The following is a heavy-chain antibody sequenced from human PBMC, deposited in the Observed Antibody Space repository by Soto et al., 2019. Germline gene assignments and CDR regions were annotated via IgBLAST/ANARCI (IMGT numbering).Heavy chain of an antibody. Sequence: EVQLVESGGGLVQPGRSLRLSCAASGFTFDDYAMHWVRQAPGKGLEWVSGISWNSGSIGYADSVKGRFTISRDNAKNSLYLQMNSLRAEDTALYYCAQGGSSSWDYYYYYMDVWGKGTTVTVSS. J-gene: IGHJ6*03. D-gene: IGHD6-6*01. CDR2: ISWNSGSI. V-gene: IGHV3-9*01. CDR1: GFTFDDYA. CDR3: AQGGSSSWDYYYYYMDV.